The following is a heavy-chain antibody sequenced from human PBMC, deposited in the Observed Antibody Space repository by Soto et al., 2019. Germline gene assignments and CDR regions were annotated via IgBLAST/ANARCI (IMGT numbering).Heavy chain of an antibody. J-gene: IGHJ3*02. D-gene: IGHD1-1*01. Sequence: SQTLSLTCTVYYGSFSGYYWSLILQPPGKVLECIWEINHSGSTNYNPSLKSRVTISVDTSKNQFSLKLSSVTAADTTVYYCARCATGTTSAFDIWGQGTLVTVSS. CDR2: INHSGST. CDR1: YGSFSGYY. V-gene: IGHV4-34*01. CDR3: ARCATGTTSAFDI.